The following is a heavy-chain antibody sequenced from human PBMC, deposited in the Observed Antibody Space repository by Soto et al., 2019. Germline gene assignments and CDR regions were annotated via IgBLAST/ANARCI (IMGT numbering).Heavy chain of an antibody. J-gene: IGHJ5*02. V-gene: IGHV2-5*02. Sequence: SGPTLVNPTQTLTLTCTFSGFSLSTSGVGVGWIRQPPGKALEWLALIYWDDDKRYSPSLKSRLTITKDTSKNQVFLAMTNMDPVATATYYCAHSLGYCSGGSCFNWFDPWGQGSLVTVSS. D-gene: IGHD2-15*01. CDR3: AHSLGYCSGGSCFNWFDP. CDR1: GFSLSTSGVG. CDR2: IYWDDDK.